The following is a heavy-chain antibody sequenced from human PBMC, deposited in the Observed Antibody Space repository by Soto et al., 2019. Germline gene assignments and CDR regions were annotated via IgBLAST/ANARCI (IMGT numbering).Heavy chain of an antibody. CDR3: ARHTPAISISDH. D-gene: IGHD2-15*01. CDR2: IYYRGST. J-gene: IGHJ4*02. Sequence: SETLSLTCTVSGGSISSSSYYWGWIRQPPGKGLEWIGSIYYRGSTYYNPSLKSRVTISVDTSKNQITMKLSSVTAADTAVYYCARHTPAISISDHWGQGTLVTVS. CDR1: GGSISSSSYY. V-gene: IGHV4-39*01.